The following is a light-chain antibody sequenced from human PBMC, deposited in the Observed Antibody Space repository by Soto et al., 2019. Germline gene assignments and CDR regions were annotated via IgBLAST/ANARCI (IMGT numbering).Light chain of an antibody. Sequence: DIVLTQSPGTLSLSPGETATLSCRAGQRVTSSYLAWYQQKPGQALMLLIYGASSRATGIPDRFSGSGSGTDFTLTISRLEPEDFAVYYCQQHGSSLALTFGGGTKVDIK. J-gene: IGKJ4*01. CDR1: QRVTSSY. CDR2: GAS. V-gene: IGKV3-20*01. CDR3: QQHGSSLALT.